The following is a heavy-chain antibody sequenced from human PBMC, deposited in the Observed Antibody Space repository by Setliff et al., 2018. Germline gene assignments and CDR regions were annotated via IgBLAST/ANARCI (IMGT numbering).Heavy chain of an antibody. Sequence: GGSLRLSCAASGFTFSSYGMHWVRQAPGKGLEWVAIISFDETNKYYADSVKGRFTISRDNSKNTLYLQMNSLRAEDTAVYYCAKDANYFGSGTYPLYYYYYMDVWGKGTTVTVSS. CDR1: GFTFSSYG. CDR3: AKDANYFGSGTYPLYYYYYMDV. D-gene: IGHD3-10*01. CDR2: ISFDETNK. J-gene: IGHJ6*03. V-gene: IGHV3-30*18.